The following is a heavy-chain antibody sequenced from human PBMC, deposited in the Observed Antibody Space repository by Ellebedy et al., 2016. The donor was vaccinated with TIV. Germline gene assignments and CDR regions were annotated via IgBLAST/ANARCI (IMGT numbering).Heavy chain of an antibody. CDR1: GGSFSGYY. V-gene: IGHV4-34*01. CDR2: INHSGST. CDR3: ARGTQDSDFWNGTYYYSYMDV. D-gene: IGHD3-3*01. Sequence: GSLRLXXAVYGGSFSGYYWSWIRQPPGKGLEWMGEINHSGSTNYNPSLKSRVTISVDTSKNQFSLKLNSVTAADTAVYYCARGTQDSDFWNGTYYYSYMDVWGKGTTVTVSS. J-gene: IGHJ6*03.